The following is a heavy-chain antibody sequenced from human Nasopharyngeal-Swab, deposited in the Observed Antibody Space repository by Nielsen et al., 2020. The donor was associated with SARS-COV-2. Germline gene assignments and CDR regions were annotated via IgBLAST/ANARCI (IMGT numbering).Heavy chain of an antibody. V-gene: IGHV3-7*01. Sequence: ARSLRLSCAASRFTFSSYWTSWVRQAPGKGLEWVANIKQDGSEKYYVDSVKGRFTISRDNAKNPLYLQMNSLRAEDMAVYYCARDQADCSGGSCPYYYYGMDVWGQGTTVTVSS. D-gene: IGHD2-15*01. CDR1: RFTFSSYW. CDR3: ARDQADCSGGSCPYYYYGMDV. CDR2: IKQDGSEK. J-gene: IGHJ6*02.